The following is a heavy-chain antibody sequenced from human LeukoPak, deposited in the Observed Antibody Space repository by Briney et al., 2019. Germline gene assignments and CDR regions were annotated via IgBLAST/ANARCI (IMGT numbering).Heavy chain of an antibody. CDR1: GGTFSSYA. D-gene: IGHD2-2*01. CDR2: IIPIFGTA. CDR3: ARGSPYCSSTSCYYYYYYYMDV. Sequence: SVKVSCKASGGTFSSYAISWVRQAPGQGLEWMGGIIPIFGTANYAQKFQGRVTITTDESTSTAYMELSSLRSEDTAVYYCARGSPYCSSTSCYYYYYYYMDVWGKGTTVTVSS. V-gene: IGHV1-69*05. J-gene: IGHJ6*03.